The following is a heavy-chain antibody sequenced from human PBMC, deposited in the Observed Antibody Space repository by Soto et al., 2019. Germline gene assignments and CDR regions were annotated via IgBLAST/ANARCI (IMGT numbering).Heavy chain of an antibody. V-gene: IGHV1-46*01. CDR1: GYTFTSYY. D-gene: IGHD2-15*01. J-gene: IGHJ6*02. CDR3: AREMVDRKEYYYYGMDV. CDR2: INPSGGST. Sequence: ASVKVSCKASGYTFTSYYMHWVRQAPGQGLEWMGLINPSGGSTSYAQKFQGRVTMTRDTSTSTVYMELSSLRSEDTAVYYGAREMVDRKEYYYYGMDVWGQGTTVTVSS.